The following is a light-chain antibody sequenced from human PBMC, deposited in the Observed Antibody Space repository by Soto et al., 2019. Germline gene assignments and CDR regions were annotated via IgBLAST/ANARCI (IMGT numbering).Light chain of an antibody. Sequence: EIVLTQSPGTLSLFPGERATLSCRASQSVSSTYFAWYRQKPGQPPSLLIYGASNRATGVPDRFSGSVSGTDFTLTISRLEPEDFAVYYCQQYGSSPPGFTFGPGTTVDIK. CDR2: GAS. CDR3: QQYGSSPPGFT. CDR1: QSVSSTY. J-gene: IGKJ3*01. V-gene: IGKV3-20*01.